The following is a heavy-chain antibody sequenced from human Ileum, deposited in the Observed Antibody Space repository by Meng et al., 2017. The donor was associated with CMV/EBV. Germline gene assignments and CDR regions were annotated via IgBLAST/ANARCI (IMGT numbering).Heavy chain of an antibody. D-gene: IGHD5-18*01. CDR2: ISSSGLTI. Sequence: GGSLRLSCEVSGFMFSSYEMNWVRQAPGKGLEWLSFISSSGLTIYYADSVKGRFTISRDNAKSSLHLQMNSLGAEDTAVYYCSSSRGHSPPFDYWGQGTLVTVSS. CDR1: GFMFSSYE. CDR3: SSSRGHSPPFDY. J-gene: IGHJ4*02. V-gene: IGHV3-48*03.